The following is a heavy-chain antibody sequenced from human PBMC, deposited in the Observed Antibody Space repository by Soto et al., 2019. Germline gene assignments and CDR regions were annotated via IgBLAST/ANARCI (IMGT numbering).Heavy chain of an antibody. V-gene: IGHV1-2*04. D-gene: IGHD2-2*01. J-gene: IGHJ4*02. Sequence: GASVKVSCKAPEYTFTGYYMHWVRQAPGQGLEWMGWINPNSGGTNYAQKFQGWVTMTRDTSISTAYMELSRLRSDDTAVYYCARVPCSSTSCPFDYWGQGTLVTVSX. CDR3: ARVPCSSTSCPFDY. CDR2: INPNSGGT. CDR1: EYTFTGYY.